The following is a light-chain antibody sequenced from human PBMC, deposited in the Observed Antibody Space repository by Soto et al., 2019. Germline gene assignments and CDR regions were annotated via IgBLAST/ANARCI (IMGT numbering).Light chain of an antibody. CDR1: SSNIGSNT. J-gene: IGLJ1*01. CDR3: AAWDDSLNEYV. CDR2: GNN. V-gene: IGLV1-44*01. Sequence: QSVLTQPPSASGTPGQRVTISCSGSSSNIGSNTVNWYQQLPGTAPKLLTHGNNHRPSGVPDRFSGSKSGTSASLAISGLQSEDEADYCCAAWDDSLNEYVFGDGTKVTVL.